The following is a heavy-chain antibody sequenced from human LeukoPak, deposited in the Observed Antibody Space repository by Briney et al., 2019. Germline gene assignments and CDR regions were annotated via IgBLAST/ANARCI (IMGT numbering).Heavy chain of an antibody. D-gene: IGHD2-15*01. CDR2: ISAFNGNT. J-gene: IGHJ5*02. CDR3: ARDGGWLDP. V-gene: IGHV1-18*01. CDR1: VYTFTSFG. Sequence: GASVKVSCKASVYTFTSFGISWVRQAPGQGLEWMGWISAFNGNTDFAQNLQDRITMTIDISTNTAYMELRSLRSDDAAVYFCARDGGWLDPWGQGTLVTVSS.